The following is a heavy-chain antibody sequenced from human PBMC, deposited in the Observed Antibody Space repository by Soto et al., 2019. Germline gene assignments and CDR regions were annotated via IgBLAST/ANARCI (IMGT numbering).Heavy chain of an antibody. Sequence: SETLSLTCAVYGGSFSGYYWSWIRQPPGKGLEWIGEINHSGSTNYNPSLKSRVTISVDTSKNQFSLKLSSVTAADTAVYYCARGRGPRGYSYGDPSPYYYYYMDVWGKGTTVTVSS. CDR1: GGSFSGYY. V-gene: IGHV4-34*01. J-gene: IGHJ6*03. CDR2: INHSGST. CDR3: ARGRGPRGYSYGDPSPYYYYYMDV. D-gene: IGHD5-18*01.